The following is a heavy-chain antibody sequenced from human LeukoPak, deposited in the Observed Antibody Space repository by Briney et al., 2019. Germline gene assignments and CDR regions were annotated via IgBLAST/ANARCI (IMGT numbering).Heavy chain of an antibody. D-gene: IGHD3-22*01. J-gene: IGHJ4*02. CDR1: GGSITSYY. CDR3: ANSYFYDGNRYFDY. CDR2: IYYTGST. V-gene: IGHV4-59*08. Sequence: PSETLSLTCTVSGGSITSYYRNWIRQPPGKGLEWIGYIYYTGSTNSNPSLKSRLTISLDTSKKQFSLKLSSVTAADTAIYYCANSYFYDGNRYFDYWGQGVLVTVSS.